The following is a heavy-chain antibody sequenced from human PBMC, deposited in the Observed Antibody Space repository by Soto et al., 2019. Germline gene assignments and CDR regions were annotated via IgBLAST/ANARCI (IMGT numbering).Heavy chain of an antibody. CDR3: ATHPGGGGY. J-gene: IGHJ4*02. D-gene: IGHD3-10*01. CDR2: IYSGGYT. V-gene: IGHV3-53*01. Sequence: EVQLVESGGGLIQPGGSLRLSCAVSGFTVSNNYMSWVRQAPGKGLEGVSVIYSGGYTAYGDSVKGRFTISRDNSKNTLNLQRKSPGLPDPAVFSWATHPGGGGYWGQGTLVTVSS. CDR1: GFTVSNNY.